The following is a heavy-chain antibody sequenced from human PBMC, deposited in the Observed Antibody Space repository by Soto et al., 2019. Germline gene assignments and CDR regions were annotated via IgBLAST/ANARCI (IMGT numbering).Heavy chain of an antibody. Sequence: QVQLVQSGAEMKKPGASVKVSCEASGYTFTAYYIHWVRQAPGQGLEWMGWINPNGGGTKYAQKFQGRVTITGDRSTSTVYMALSRLRSDDTAVYYCARDPVDLFGYMDVWGHGTTVTVS. V-gene: IGHV1-2*02. CDR3: ARDPVDLFGYMDV. J-gene: IGHJ6*02. CDR2: INPNGGGT. CDR1: GYTFTAYY. D-gene: IGHD6-25*01.